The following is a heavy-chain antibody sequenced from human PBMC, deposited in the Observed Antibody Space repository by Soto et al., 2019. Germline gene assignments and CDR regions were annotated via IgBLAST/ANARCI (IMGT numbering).Heavy chain of an antibody. J-gene: IGHJ4*02. D-gene: IGHD3-22*01. V-gene: IGHV1-2*02. CDR1: GYTFTGYY. Sequence: ASVKVSCKASGYTFTGYYMHWVRQAPGQGLEWMGWIDPNSGGTNYAQKFQGRVTMTRDTSISTAYMELSRLRSDDTAVYYCARDHGYYYDSSGYYTTHFDYWGQGTLVTVSS. CDR3: ARDHGYYYDSSGYYTTHFDY. CDR2: IDPNSGGT.